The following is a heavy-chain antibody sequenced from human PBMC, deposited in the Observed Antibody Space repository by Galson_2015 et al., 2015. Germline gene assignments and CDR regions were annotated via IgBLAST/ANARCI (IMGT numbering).Heavy chain of an antibody. V-gene: IGHV3-23*01. Sequence: SLRLSCAASGFTFSSYAMSWVRQAPGKGLEWVSAISGSGGSTYYADSVKGRFTISRDNSKNTLYLQMNSLRAEDTAVYYCATDSSGYYYQADYWGQGTLVTVSS. J-gene: IGHJ4*02. D-gene: IGHD3-22*01. CDR1: GFTFSSYA. CDR3: ATDSSGYYYQADY. CDR2: ISGSGGST.